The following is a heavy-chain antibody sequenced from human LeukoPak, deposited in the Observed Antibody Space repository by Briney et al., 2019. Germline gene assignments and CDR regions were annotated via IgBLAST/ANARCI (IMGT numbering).Heavy chain of an antibody. D-gene: IGHD2-15*01. CDR2: IYYSGST. J-gene: IGHJ6*02. Sequence: PGGSLRLSCAASGFTFSSYVMHWVRQAPGKGLEWIGYIYYSGSTNYNPSLKSRVTISVDTSKNQFSLKLSSVTAADTAVYYCARDPSLTRPYCSGGSCYSYYYYGMDVWGQGTTVTVSS. V-gene: IGHV4-59*01. CDR1: GFTFSSYV. CDR3: ARDPSLTRPYCSGGSCYSYYYYGMDV.